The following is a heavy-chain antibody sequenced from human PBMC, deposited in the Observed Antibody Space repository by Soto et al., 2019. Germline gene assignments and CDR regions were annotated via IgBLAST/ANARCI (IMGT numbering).Heavy chain of an antibody. CDR2: ISYDGSNK. D-gene: IGHD6-19*01. V-gene: IGHV3-30-3*01. CDR1: GFTFSSYA. J-gene: IGHJ3*02. Sequence: PGGSLRLSCAASGFTFSSYAMHWVRQAPGKGLEWVAVISYDGSNKYYADPVKGRFTISRDNSKNTLYLQMNSLRAEDTAVYYCARDRGKAVAGSYDAFDIWGQGTMVTVSS. CDR3: ARDRGKAVAGSYDAFDI.